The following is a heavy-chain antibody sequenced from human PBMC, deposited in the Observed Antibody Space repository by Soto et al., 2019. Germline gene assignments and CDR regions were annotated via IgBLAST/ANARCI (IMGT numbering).Heavy chain of an antibody. CDR2: IYTSGST. CDR3: AREVKSAAASDAFDI. Sequence: SETLSLTCTVSGGSISSYYWSWIRQPAGKGLEWIGRIYTSGSTNYNPSLKSRVTMSVDTSKNQFSLKLSSVTVADTATYYCAREVKSAAASDAFDIWGQGTVVTVSS. V-gene: IGHV4-4*07. D-gene: IGHD2-15*01. CDR1: GGSISSYY. J-gene: IGHJ3*02.